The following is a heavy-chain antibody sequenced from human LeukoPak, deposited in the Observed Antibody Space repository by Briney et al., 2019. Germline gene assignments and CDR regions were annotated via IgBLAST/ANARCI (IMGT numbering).Heavy chain of an antibody. J-gene: IGHJ4*02. CDR2: TYSDGAT. CDR3: ARVWELSFDH. Sequence: PGGSLRLSCAASGFTVSSDHMSWVRPAPGEGLECVSITYSDGATAYADSVKGRFTISRDNSKNTVHLQMNSLRAEDTAVYYCARVWELSFDHSGQGALVTVSS. V-gene: IGHV3-53*01. D-gene: IGHD1-26*01. CDR1: GFTVSSDH.